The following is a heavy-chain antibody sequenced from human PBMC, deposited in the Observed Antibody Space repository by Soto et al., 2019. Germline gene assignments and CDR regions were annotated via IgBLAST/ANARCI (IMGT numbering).Heavy chain of an antibody. CDR2: ISTYSGNT. D-gene: IGHD3-22*01. V-gene: IGHV1-18*01. J-gene: IGHJ4*02. CDR1: GYTFTSYS. Sequence: ASVKVSCKASGYTFTSYSINWVRQAPGQGLEWMGWISTYSGNTKNAQNLQGRVTLTTDTSPNTAYMELRSLRSDDTAVYYCARDANSDSSGYYSDYWGRGTLVTVSS. CDR3: ARDANSDSSGYYSDY.